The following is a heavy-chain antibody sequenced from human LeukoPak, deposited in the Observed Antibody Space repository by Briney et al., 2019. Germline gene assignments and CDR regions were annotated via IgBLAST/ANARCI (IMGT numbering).Heavy chain of an antibody. CDR3: ATGGIIAAERFFDY. CDR1: GYTLTELS. Sequence: ASVKVSCKVSGYTLTELSMHWVRQAPGKGLEWMGGFDPEDGGTIYAQKFQGRVTITEDTSTDTAYMELSSLRSEDTAVYYCATGGIIAAERFFDYWGQGTLVTVSS. J-gene: IGHJ4*02. CDR2: FDPEDGGT. V-gene: IGHV1-24*01. D-gene: IGHD6-13*01.